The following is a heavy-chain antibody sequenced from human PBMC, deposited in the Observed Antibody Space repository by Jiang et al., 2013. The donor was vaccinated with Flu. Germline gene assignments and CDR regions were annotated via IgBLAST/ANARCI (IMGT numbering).Heavy chain of an antibody. Sequence: SGAEVKKPGASVKVSCKASGYTFTNYYMHWVRQAPGQGLEWMGIINPSGGSTNYAQKFQGRVTMTRDTSTSTVYMELSSLRSEDTAVYYCARGETMTTVTTWYYYGMDVWGQGTTVTVSS. CDR3: ARGETMTTVTTWYYYGMDV. D-gene: IGHD4-11*01. CDR2: INPSGGST. CDR1: GYTFTNYY. V-gene: IGHV1-46*01. J-gene: IGHJ6*02.